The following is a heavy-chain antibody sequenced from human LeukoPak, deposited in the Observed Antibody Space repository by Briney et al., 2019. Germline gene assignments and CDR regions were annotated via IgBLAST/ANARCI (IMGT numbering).Heavy chain of an antibody. CDR2: TYYSGNA. D-gene: IGHD1-7*01. CDR1: GGSISNYY. Sequence: SETLSLTCTVSGGSISNYYWYWMRQPPGKGLECIGYTYYSGNANYNPSLKSRVTISVDTSKNQFSLKLSSVTAADTAVYYCAREGSWNFGYFDYWGQGTLVTVSS. CDR3: AREGSWNFGYFDY. V-gene: IGHV4-59*01. J-gene: IGHJ4*02.